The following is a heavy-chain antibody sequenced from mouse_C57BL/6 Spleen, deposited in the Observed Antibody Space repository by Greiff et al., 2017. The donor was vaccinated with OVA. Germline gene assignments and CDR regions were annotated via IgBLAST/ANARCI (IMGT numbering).Heavy chain of an antibody. D-gene: IGHD1-1*01. Sequence: QVQLKQPGAELVRPGSSVKLSCKASGYTFTSYWMHWVKQRPIQGLEWIGNINPSDSATHYNQKFKDKATLTVDKSSSTAYMQLTSLPSEDSAVYDCARRGGSRKYFDYWGQGTTLTVSS. J-gene: IGHJ2*01. CDR3: ARRGGSRKYFDY. CDR1: GYTFTSYW. V-gene: IGHV1-52*01. CDR2: INPSDSAT.